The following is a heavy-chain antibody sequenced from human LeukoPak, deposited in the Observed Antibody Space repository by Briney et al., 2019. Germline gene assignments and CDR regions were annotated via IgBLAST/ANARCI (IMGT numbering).Heavy chain of an antibody. CDR3: ARDRVVATASYAFDI. V-gene: IGHV1-2*02. J-gene: IGHJ3*02. CDR2: INPNSGGT. Sequence: ASVKVSCKASGGTFSSYAISWVRQAPGQGLEWMGWINPNSGGTNYAQKFQGRVTMTRDTSISTAYMELSRLRSDDTAVYYCARDRVVATASYAFDIWGQGTMVTVSS. CDR1: GGTFSSYA. D-gene: IGHD5-12*01.